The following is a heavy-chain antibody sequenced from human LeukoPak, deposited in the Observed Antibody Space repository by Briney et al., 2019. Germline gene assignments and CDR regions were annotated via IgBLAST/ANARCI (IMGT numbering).Heavy chain of an antibody. Sequence: GGSLRLSCAASGFTFSSYSMNWVRQAPGKGLEWVSSISSSSSYIYYADSVKGRFTISRDNAKNSLYLQMNSLRAEDTAVYYCARDGAYSKYDPALFDYWGQGTLVTVSS. CDR3: ARDGAYSKYDPALFDY. CDR2: ISSSSSYI. V-gene: IGHV3-21*01. CDR1: GFTFSSYS. J-gene: IGHJ4*02. D-gene: IGHD4-11*01.